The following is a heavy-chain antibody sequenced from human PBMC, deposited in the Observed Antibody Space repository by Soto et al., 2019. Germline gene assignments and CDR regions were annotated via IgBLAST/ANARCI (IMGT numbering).Heavy chain of an antibody. D-gene: IGHD3-10*01. CDR1: GFSLSTREVG. CDR3: AHRAYYYRSGSYYTH. V-gene: IGHV2-5*02. Sequence: QITLKESGPPLVKPTQTLTLTCTFSGFSLSTREVGVGWIRQPPGKALEWLALIYWDDDKRYRPSLKSRLTIVKDPSKNLVILVMTNMDPEDTATYYCAHRAYYYRSGSYYTHWGQGILVTVSS. J-gene: IGHJ4*02. CDR2: IYWDDDK.